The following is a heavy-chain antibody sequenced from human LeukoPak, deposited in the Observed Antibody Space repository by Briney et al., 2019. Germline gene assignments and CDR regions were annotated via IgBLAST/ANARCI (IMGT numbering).Heavy chain of an antibody. Sequence: GGSLRLSCAASGFTFSSYSMNWVRQAPGKGLEWVSSISSSSSYIYYADSVKGRFTIPRDNAKNSLYLQMNSLRAEDTAVYYCARDNNEAYCGGDCHAFDIWGQGTMVTVSS. CDR1: GFTFSSYS. CDR2: ISSSSSYI. D-gene: IGHD2-21*02. CDR3: ARDNNEAYCGGDCHAFDI. V-gene: IGHV3-21*01. J-gene: IGHJ3*02.